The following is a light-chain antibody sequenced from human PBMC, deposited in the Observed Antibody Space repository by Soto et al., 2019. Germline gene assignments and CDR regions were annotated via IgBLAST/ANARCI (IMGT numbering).Light chain of an antibody. Sequence: EIVMTQSPATLSVSPGEGATLSCRTSQSVSTNVAWYQQKPGQAPRLLIYVASTRATGVPARFRGSGSGTEFTLTISSLQSEDFAVYYCQHYNNWPLTFGGGTKVEIK. CDR2: VAS. V-gene: IGKV3-15*01. CDR1: QSVSTN. J-gene: IGKJ4*01. CDR3: QHYNNWPLT.